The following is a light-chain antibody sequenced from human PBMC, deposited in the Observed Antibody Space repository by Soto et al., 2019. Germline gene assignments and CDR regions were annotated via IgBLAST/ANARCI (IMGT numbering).Light chain of an antibody. J-gene: IGKJ1*01. V-gene: IGKV1-5*03. CDR3: QQYNDYSWT. CDR1: QSIGIW. CDR2: KAS. Sequence: IQMTQSPSTLSASVGDRVAITCRASQSIGIWLAWYQKKPGKAPRFLIYKASTLQTGVPSRFSGSGSGTEFTLTIISLHPDDFATYYCQQYNDYSWTFGQGTKVEIK.